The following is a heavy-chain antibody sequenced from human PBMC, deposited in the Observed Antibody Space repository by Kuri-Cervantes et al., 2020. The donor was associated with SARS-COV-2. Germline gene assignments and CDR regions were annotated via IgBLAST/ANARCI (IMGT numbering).Heavy chain of an antibody. CDR1: GGTLSTYT. V-gene: IGHV1-69*04. J-gene: IGHJ3*02. CDR2: IIPVLRVE. CDR3: ARDSEFTRDAFEI. Sequence: SVKVSCKASGGTLSTYTVTWVRQAPGQGLEWMGRIIPVLRVENYAQKFQGRVTTTADKSTNTAYMELTSLRSEDTAVYYCARDSEFTRDAFEIWGQGT.